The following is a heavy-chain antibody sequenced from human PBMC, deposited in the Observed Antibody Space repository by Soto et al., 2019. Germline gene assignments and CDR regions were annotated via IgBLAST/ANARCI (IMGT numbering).Heavy chain of an antibody. J-gene: IGHJ4*02. V-gene: IGHV4-61*01. D-gene: IGHD4-17*01. CDR1: GGSVSSGSYY. Sequence: QVQLQESGPGLVKPSGTLSLTCTVSGGSVSSGSYYWSWIRQPPGKGLEWIGYIYYSGSTNYNPSLKSRVTISVDTSKNQFSLKLSSVTAADTAVYYCARRGRTVTTDYWGQGTLVTVSS. CDR2: IYYSGST. CDR3: ARRGRTVTTDY.